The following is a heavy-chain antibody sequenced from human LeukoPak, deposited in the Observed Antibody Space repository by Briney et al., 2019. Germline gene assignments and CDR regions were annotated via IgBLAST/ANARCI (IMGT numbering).Heavy chain of an antibody. V-gene: IGHV3-7*01. D-gene: IGHD3-3*01. CDR2: IKQDGSEK. CDR1: GFTLSCYW. CDR3: ARDRLRFLEWLSRPS. J-gene: IGHJ5*02. Sequence: GGSLRLSCAASGFTLSCYWMTWVRQAPGKGLEWVANIKQDGSEKYYVDSVKGRFTISRDNAKNSLYLQMNSLRAEDTAVYYCARDRLRFLEWLSRPSWGQGTLVTVSS.